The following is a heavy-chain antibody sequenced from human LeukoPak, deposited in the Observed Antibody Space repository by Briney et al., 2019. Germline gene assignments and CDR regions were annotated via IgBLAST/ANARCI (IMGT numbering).Heavy chain of an antibody. V-gene: IGHV4-34*01. Sequence: PSETLSLTCAVYGGSFSGYYWSWIRQPPGKGLEWIGEINHSGSTNYNPSLKSRVTISVDTSKNQFPLQLSSVTAADTAVYYCARARLRFLEWLSHDAFDIWGQGTMVTVSS. D-gene: IGHD3-3*01. CDR1: GGSFSGYY. CDR3: ARARLRFLEWLSHDAFDI. J-gene: IGHJ3*02. CDR2: INHSGST.